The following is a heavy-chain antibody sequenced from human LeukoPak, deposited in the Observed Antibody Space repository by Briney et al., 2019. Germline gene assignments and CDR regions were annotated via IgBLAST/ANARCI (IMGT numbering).Heavy chain of an antibody. CDR2: IYYSGST. D-gene: IGHD3-22*01. CDR3: ARGPVTYYYDSSGNDAFDI. CDR1: GGSISSDY. Sequence: PSETLSLTCTVSGGSISSDYWSWIRQPPGKGLEWIGYIYYSGSTNYNPSLKSRVTISVDTSKNQFSLKLSSVTAADTAVYYCARGPVTYYYDSSGNDAFDIWGQGTMVTVSS. V-gene: IGHV4-59*01. J-gene: IGHJ3*02.